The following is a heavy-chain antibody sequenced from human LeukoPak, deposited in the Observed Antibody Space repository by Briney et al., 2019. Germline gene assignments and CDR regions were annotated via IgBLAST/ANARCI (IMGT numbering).Heavy chain of an antibody. J-gene: IGHJ4*02. CDR3: ARAPEVLLAGFDY. V-gene: IGHV4-31*03. Sequence: SKTLSLTCTVSGGSISSGGYYWSWIRQHPGKGLEWIGYIYYSGSTYYNPSLKSRVTISVDTSKNQFSLKLSSVTAADTAVYYCARAPEVLLAGFDYWGQGTLVTVSS. CDR2: IYYSGST. D-gene: IGHD2-15*01. CDR1: GGSISSGGYY.